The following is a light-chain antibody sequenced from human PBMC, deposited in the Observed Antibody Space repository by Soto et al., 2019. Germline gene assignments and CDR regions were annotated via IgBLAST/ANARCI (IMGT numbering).Light chain of an antibody. V-gene: IGLV1-40*01. CDR2: GNT. J-gene: IGLJ1*01. CDR1: SSNIGAGYD. Sequence: QSVVTRPPSVSGAPGQRVTISCTGSSSNIGAGYDVHWYQQFPGKAPKLLIYGNTNRPSGVPDRFSGSKSGTSASLAFTGLQAEDEADYYCHSYDSSLSADVFGSGTKLTVL. CDR3: HSYDSSLSADV.